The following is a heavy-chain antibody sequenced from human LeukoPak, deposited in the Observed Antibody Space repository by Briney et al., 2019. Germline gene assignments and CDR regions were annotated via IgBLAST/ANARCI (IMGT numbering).Heavy chain of an antibody. CDR2: IYYSGST. Sequence: IPSETLSLTCTVSGGSISSYYWSWIRQPPGKGLEWIGYIYYSGSTNYNPSLKSRVTISVDTSKNRFSLKLSSVTAADTAVYYCARTVMITFGGVIAHYFDYWGQGTLVTVSS. CDR3: ARTVMITFGGVIAHYFDY. V-gene: IGHV4-59*01. J-gene: IGHJ4*02. D-gene: IGHD3-16*02. CDR1: GGSISSYY.